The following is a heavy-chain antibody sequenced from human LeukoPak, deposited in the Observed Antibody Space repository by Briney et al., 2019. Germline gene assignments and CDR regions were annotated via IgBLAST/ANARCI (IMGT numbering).Heavy chain of an antibody. CDR2: FNPRDGAT. J-gene: IGHJ4*02. V-gene: IGHV1-46*01. D-gene: IGHD2/OR15-2a*01. Sequence: ASVKVSCKASGYTFTEYYVHWVRQAPGQGPEWMGIFNPRDGATNLAPNSQDSVTMASDTSATTVYMELRSLRSEDTAVYFCARERNSLGGFDYWGQGTLVTVSS. CDR3: ARERNSLGGFDY. CDR1: GYTFTEYY.